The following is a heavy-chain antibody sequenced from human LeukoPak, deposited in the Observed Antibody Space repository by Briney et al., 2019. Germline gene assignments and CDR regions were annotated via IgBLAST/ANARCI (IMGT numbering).Heavy chain of an antibody. CDR2: IYYSGST. V-gene: IGHV4-39*01. CDR3: AKGLRWFGDFYFNFFDY. D-gene: IGHD3-10*01. Sequence: PSETLSLTCAVSGGSISSNSYYWGWIRQPPGKGLEWIGSIYYSGSTYYNPSLKSRVTISVDTSKNQFSLKLSSVTAADTAVYYCAKGLRWFGDFYFNFFDYWGQGILVTVSS. J-gene: IGHJ4*02. CDR1: GGSISSNSYY.